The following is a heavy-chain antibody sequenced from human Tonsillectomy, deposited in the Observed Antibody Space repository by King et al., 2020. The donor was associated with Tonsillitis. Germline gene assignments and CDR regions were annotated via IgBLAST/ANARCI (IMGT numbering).Heavy chain of an antibody. CDR1: GFTFSNYV. CDR2: ISSNAGST. D-gene: IGHD2-15*01. Sequence: VQLVESGGDLVQPGGSLRLSCSASGFTFSNYVMHWVRQAPGKGLEYVSAISSNAGSTYFADSVKGRFTISRDNSKNTLYLQMSSLIAEDTAVDYCVKDGGYCSGGSCYFWFDPWGQGTLVTVSS. J-gene: IGHJ5*02. V-gene: IGHV3-64D*06. CDR3: VKDGGYCSGGSCYFWFDP.